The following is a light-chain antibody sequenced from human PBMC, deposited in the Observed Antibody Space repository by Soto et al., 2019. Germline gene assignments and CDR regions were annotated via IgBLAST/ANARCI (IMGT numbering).Light chain of an antibody. CDR3: QQYYSIPFT. CDR2: WAS. Sequence: DIVMIQSPDSLAVPLGERATINCKPSQSVLYSSNNKNYLAWYQQKPGQPPKLLIYWASTRESGVPDRISGSGSGTDFTLPISSLQAEDVAVYYCQQYYSIPFTFGPGTKVDIK. CDR1: QSVLYSSNNKNY. J-gene: IGKJ3*01. V-gene: IGKV4-1*01.